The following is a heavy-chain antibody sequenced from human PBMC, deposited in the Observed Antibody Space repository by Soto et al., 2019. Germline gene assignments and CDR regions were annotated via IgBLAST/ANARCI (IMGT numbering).Heavy chain of an antibody. CDR2: IGDTGTFI. CDR3: ARDQRYLRQGYSDY. Sequence: EVQLVESGGGLVKPGGSLRLSCVGSAFIFSDHSMNWVRQAPGKGLEWVTSIGDTGTFIYYADSVKGRFTISRDNAKNTLFLQMDGRGPEDTAVYYCARDQRYLRQGYSDYWGQGTLVTVSS. J-gene: IGHJ4*02. D-gene: IGHD4-4*01. V-gene: IGHV3-21*01. CDR1: AFIFSDHS.